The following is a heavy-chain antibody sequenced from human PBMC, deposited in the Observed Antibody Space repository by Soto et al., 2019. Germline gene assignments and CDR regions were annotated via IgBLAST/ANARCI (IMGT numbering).Heavy chain of an antibody. CDR2: ISYSGIT. Sequence: SETLSLTWTVAGGFSVDYYWSWIRQPPRKGLEWIGHISYSGITYYNPSLKSRVSIAVDTSKNQFSLKLSFVTAADTAVYYCARAHRDLQQQVQYYYGMDLWGQGTSVTVSS. J-gene: IGHJ6*02. V-gene: IGHV4-30-4*01. CDR1: GGFSVDYY. CDR3: ARAHRDLQQQVQYYYGMDL. D-gene: IGHD6-13*01.